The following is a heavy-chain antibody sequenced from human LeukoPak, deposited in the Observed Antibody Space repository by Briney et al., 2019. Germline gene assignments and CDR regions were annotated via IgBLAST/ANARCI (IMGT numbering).Heavy chain of an antibody. CDR1: GYSITDGYY. CDR2: IFHSGST. CDR3: ASVNATSPS. Sequence: SETLSLTRALSGYSITDGYYRSSIRQPPGKGLEWIGSIFHSGSTYYNPSLKSRVTISIDTSKNQFSLKLTSVTAADTAVYYCASVNATSPSWCQGTLVTVSS. J-gene: IGHJ5*02. V-gene: IGHV4-38-2*01. D-gene: IGHD2-15*01.